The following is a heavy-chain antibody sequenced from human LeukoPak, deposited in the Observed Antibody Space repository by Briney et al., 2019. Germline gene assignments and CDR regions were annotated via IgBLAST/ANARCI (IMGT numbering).Heavy chain of an antibody. D-gene: IGHD3-3*01. J-gene: IGHJ3*02. CDR1: GFTFSSYG. Sequence: PGGSLRLSCAASGFTFSSYGMYWVRQAPGKGLEWVAFTRYDGSNKYYADSVKGRFTISRDNSKNTLYLKMNSLRAEDTAVYYCARGSRLGVVERGAFDIWGQGTMVTVSS. V-gene: IGHV3-30*02. CDR3: ARGSRLGVVERGAFDI. CDR2: TRYDGSNK.